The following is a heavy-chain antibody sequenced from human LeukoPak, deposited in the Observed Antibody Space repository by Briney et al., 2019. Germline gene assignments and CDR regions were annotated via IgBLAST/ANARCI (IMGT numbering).Heavy chain of an antibody. J-gene: IGHJ4*02. Sequence: GGSLRLSCATSGFNFSDSRMTWVRQAPGKGLHWVANINRDGTEKHFLDSVEGRFTISRDNAKKSLYLLMNSLRPQDTAVYFCVRGDWYFESWGQGTLVTVSS. CDR1: GFNFSDSR. D-gene: IGHD2-21*01. CDR2: INRDGTEK. CDR3: VRGDWYFES. V-gene: IGHV3-7*04.